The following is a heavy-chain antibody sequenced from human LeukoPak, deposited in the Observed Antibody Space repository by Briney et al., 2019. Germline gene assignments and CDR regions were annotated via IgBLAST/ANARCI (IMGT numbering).Heavy chain of an antibody. CDR2: IKPDGREK. Sequence: GGSLRLSCAASGFTFSGRWMSWGRQAPGKGLEWVTNIKPDGREKNYVDSVKGRFPISRDNAKSSLYLQMNSLRVEDTAVYYCARDPSAGSESWGQGTLVIVSS. V-gene: IGHV3-7*01. D-gene: IGHD6-25*01. J-gene: IGHJ4*02. CDR3: ARDPSAGSES. CDR1: GFTFSGRW.